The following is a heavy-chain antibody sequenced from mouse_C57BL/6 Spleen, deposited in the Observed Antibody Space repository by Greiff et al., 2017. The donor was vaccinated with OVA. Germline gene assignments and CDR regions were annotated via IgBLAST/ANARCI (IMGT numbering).Heavy chain of an antibody. V-gene: IGHV5-9*01. CDR2: ISGGGGNT. CDR1: GFTFSSYT. CDR3: ARHAKLTMDY. J-gene: IGHJ4*01. Sequence: EVMLVESGGGLVKPGGSLKLSCAASGFTFSSYTMSWVRQTPEKRLEWVATISGGGGNTYYPDSVKGRFTLSRDNAKNTLYLQMSSLRSEDTALYYCARHAKLTMDYWGQGTSVTVSS.